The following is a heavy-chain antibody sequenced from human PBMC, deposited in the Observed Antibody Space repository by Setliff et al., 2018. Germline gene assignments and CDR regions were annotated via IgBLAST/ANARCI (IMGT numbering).Heavy chain of an antibody. J-gene: IGHJ6*02. Sequence: PSETLSLTCTVSGGSISSSSYYWGWIRQPPGKGLEWIGSIYYSGSTYYNPSLKSRVTISVDTSKNQFSLKLSSVTAADTAVYYCARVGGYYYYYYGMDVWVPETLLVTVSS. CDR1: GGSISSSSYY. CDR2: IYYSGST. CDR3: ARVGGYYYYYYGMDV. V-gene: IGHV4-39*07.